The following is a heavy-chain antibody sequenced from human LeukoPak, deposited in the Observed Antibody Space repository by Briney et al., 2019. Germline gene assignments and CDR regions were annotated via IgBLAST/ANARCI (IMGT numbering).Heavy chain of an antibody. CDR3: AGRGERALDY. Sequence: ASVKVSCKASGYTFKYAMDWVRQAPGQGLEWMGWINTNTGNPTYAQGFTGRFVFSLDTSVSTSYLQISSLKAEDTAIYYCAGRGERALDYWGQGTLVTVSS. V-gene: IGHV7-4-1*02. CDR2: INTNTGNP. CDR1: GYTFKYA. D-gene: IGHD3-10*01. J-gene: IGHJ4*02.